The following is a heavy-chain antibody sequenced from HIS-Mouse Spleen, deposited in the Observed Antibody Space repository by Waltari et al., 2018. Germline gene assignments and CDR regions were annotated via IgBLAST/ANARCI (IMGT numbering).Heavy chain of an antibody. CDR3: ARSKGYCSSTSCYYFDY. V-gene: IGHV4-34*01. CDR2: INHIGST. CDR1: GGSFSGYY. J-gene: IGHJ4*02. Sequence: QVQLQQWGAGLLKPSETLSLTCAVYGGSFSGYYWSWIRQPPGKGLEWIGEINHIGSTNYIPSLKSRVTISVDSSKNQFSLKLSTVTAADTAVYYCARSKGYCSSTSCYYFDYWGQGTLVTVSS. D-gene: IGHD2-2*01.